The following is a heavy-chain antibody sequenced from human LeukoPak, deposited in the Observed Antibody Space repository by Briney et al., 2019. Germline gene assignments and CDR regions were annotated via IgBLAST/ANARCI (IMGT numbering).Heavy chain of an antibody. CDR2: IYHSGST. CDR1: GYSISSGYY. Sequence: SETLSLTCTVSGYSISSGYYWGWIRQPPGKGLEWIGSIYHSGSTYYNPSLKSRVTISVDTSKNQFSLNLSSVTAEDTAVYYCARVSLRYYYDSSGYYDYWGQGTLVTVSS. D-gene: IGHD3-22*01. J-gene: IGHJ4*02. CDR3: ARVSLRYYYDSSGYYDY. V-gene: IGHV4-38-2*02.